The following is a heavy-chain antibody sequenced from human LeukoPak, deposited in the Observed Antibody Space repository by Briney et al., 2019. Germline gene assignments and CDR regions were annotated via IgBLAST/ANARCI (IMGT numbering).Heavy chain of an antibody. CDR1: GFTFSNYW. D-gene: IGHD3-22*01. CDR3: ARLKPMIVVAYGFRPREGTTYYFDY. CDR2: INSDGINT. Sequence: GGSLRLSCAASGFTFSNYWMHWVRQAPGKGLVWVSRINSDGINTSYADSVKGRFTISRDNAKNTLNLQMNSLRAEDTAVYYCARLKPMIVVAYGFRPREGTTYYFDYWGQGTLVTVSS. V-gene: IGHV3-74*01. J-gene: IGHJ4*02.